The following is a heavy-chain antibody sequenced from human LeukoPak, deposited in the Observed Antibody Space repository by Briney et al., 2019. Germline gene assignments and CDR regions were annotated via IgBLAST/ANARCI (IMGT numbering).Heavy chain of an antibody. CDR3: ARRNYGDYVDVFDL. CDR1: GYTFTRNW. CDR2: IYPGDSDT. Sequence: GESLKISCQGSGYTFTRNWIGWVRQMPGKGLEWMGIIYPGDSDTRYNPSFEGQVTISADKSISTAYLQWSSLKASDTAMYYCARRNYGDYVDVFDLWGQGTMVTVSS. J-gene: IGHJ3*01. V-gene: IGHV5-51*01. D-gene: IGHD4-17*01.